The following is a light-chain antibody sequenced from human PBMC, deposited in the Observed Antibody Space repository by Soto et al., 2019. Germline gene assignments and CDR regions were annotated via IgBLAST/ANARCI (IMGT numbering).Light chain of an antibody. CDR3: AAWDDSLSVPV. CDR2: RNN. J-gene: IGLJ2*01. CDR1: SSNIGSNY. Sequence: QSALTQPPSASGTPGQRVTISCSGSSSNIGSNYVYWYQQLPGTAPKLLIYRNNQRPSGVPDRFSGSKSGTSASLAISGLRSEDEADYYCAAWDDSLSVPVFGGGTKLTVL. V-gene: IGLV1-47*01.